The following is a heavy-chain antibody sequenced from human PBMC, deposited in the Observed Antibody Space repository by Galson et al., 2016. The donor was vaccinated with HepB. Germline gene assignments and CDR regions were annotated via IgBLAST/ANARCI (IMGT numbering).Heavy chain of an antibody. CDR2: IYYDGST. Sequence: TLSLTCTVSGASIGSGTLYYSWVRQFPGKGLEWIVYIYYDGSTYYNPSLKSRVSLSVDMSKNHFSLNLRSVTAADTAVYYCARSPCISASCYAGLWGNYRYGMDVWGRGTTVTVSS. CDR3: ARSPCISASCYAGLWGNYRYGMDV. CDR1: GASIGSGTLY. V-gene: IGHV4-31*03. D-gene: IGHD2-2*01. J-gene: IGHJ6*02.